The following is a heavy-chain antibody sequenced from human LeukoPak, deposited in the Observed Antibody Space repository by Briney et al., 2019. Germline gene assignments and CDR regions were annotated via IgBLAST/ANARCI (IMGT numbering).Heavy chain of an antibody. J-gene: IGHJ4*02. CDR2: LYYSGST. D-gene: IGHD3-22*01. CDR3: ATDTSGYYIAY. CDR1: GGSISSSGYY. Sequence: SETLSLTCTVSGGSISSSGYYWGWIRQPPGKGLEWIGSLYYSGSTSYNPSLKSRVTISVDTSKNPFSLKLSSLTAADTALYYCATDTSGYYIAYWGQGTLVTVSS. V-gene: IGHV4-39*01.